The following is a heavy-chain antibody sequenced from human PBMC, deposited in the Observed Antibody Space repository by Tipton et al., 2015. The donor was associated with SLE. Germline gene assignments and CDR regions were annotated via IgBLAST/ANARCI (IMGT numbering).Heavy chain of an antibody. CDR1: GVSIRRHY. Sequence: TLSLTCTVSGVSIRRHYWSWIRQSPGKGLVWIGYIFYTGSTDYNPSPNSRVTISLDTSKNQFSLKLSSVTAADTAVYYCARQLRFLEWLSHTFDYWGQGTLVTVSS. J-gene: IGHJ4*02. D-gene: IGHD3-3*01. CDR3: ARQLRFLEWLSHTFDY. V-gene: IGHV4-59*08. CDR2: IFYTGST.